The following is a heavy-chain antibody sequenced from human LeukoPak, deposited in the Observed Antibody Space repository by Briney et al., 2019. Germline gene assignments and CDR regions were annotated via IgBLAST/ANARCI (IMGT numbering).Heavy chain of an antibody. D-gene: IGHD3-10*01. CDR1: GGSISSYY. CDR2: IYYSGST. CDR3: ARTAKRHYYGSGSYYNLLYWFDP. V-gene: IGHV4-59*08. Sequence: PSETLSLTCNVSGGSISSYYWSWIRQPPGKGLEWIGYIYYSGSTNYNPSLKSRVTISVDTSKNQFSLKLSSVTAADTAVYYCARTAKRHYYGSGSYYNLLYWFDPWGQGTLVTVSS. J-gene: IGHJ5*02.